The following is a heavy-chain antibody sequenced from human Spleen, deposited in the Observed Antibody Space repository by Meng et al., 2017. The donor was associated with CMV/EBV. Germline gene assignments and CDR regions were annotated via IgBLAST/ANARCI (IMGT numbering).Heavy chain of an antibody. Sequence: GGSLRLSCAASGFTFSSYWMSWVRQAPGKGLEWVANIKQDGSEKYYVDSVKGRFTISRDNAKNSLYLQMNSLRAEDTAVYYCAKAEYDFWSGYYIYYYYYGMDVWGQGTTVTVSS. CDR2: IKQDGSEK. V-gene: IGHV3-7*03. CDR3: AKAEYDFWSGYYIYYYYYGMDV. J-gene: IGHJ6*02. D-gene: IGHD3-3*01. CDR1: GFTFSSYW.